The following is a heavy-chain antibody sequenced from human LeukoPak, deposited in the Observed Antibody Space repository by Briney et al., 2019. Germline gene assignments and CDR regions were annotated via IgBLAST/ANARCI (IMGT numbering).Heavy chain of an antibody. Sequence: AASVTVSCKASGGTFSSYAISWVRQAPGQGLEWMGGIIPIFGTANYAQKFQGRVTITADESTSTAYMELSSLRSEDTAVYYCARGGQQLVYVFDYWGQGTLVTVSS. V-gene: IGHV1-69*13. CDR3: ARGGQQLVYVFDY. J-gene: IGHJ4*02. CDR1: GGTFSSYA. CDR2: IIPIFGTA. D-gene: IGHD6-13*01.